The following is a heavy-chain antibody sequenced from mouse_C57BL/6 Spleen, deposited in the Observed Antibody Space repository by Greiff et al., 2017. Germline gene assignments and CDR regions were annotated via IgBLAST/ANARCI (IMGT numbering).Heavy chain of an antibody. CDR2: IYPGSGST. CDR3: ARSIYYDYGFGLFAY. D-gene: IGHD2-4*01. V-gene: IGHV1-55*01. J-gene: IGHJ3*01. CDR1: GYTFTSYW. Sequence: QVQLKQPGAELVKPGASVKMSCKASGYTFTSYWITWVKQRPGQGLEWIGDIYPGSGSTNYNEKFKSKATLTVDTSSSTAYMQLSSLTSEDSAVYYCARSIYYDYGFGLFAYWGQGTLVTVSA.